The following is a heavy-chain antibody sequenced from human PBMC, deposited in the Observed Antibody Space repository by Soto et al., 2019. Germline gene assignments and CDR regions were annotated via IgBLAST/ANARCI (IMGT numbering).Heavy chain of an antibody. J-gene: IGHJ4*02. CDR1: GYTFTSFG. Sequence: ASVKVSCKASGYTFTSFGISWVRQAPGQGLEWMGWISAYNGNTNYAQNLQGRVTMTTDTSTSTAYMELRSLRSDDTAVYYCARDNSRLYFDYWGQGALVTVSS. V-gene: IGHV1-18*01. CDR3: ARDNSRLYFDY. CDR2: ISAYNGNT. D-gene: IGHD1-26*01.